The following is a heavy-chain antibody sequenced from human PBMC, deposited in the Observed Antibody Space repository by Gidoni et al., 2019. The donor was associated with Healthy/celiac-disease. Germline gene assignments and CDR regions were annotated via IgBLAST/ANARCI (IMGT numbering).Heavy chain of an antibody. CDR1: GGSISRYY. D-gene: IGHD2-2*01. Sequence: QVQLQESGPGLVKPSETLSLTCTVSGGSISRYYWSWIRQPPGKGLEWIGYIYYSGSTNYNPSLKSRVTISVDTSKNQFSLKLSSVTAADTAVYYCARQIYEGGYQLLSVHYYYYMDVWGKGTTVTVSS. CDR2: IYYSGST. J-gene: IGHJ6*03. V-gene: IGHV4-59*08. CDR3: ARQIYEGGYQLLSVHYYYYMDV.